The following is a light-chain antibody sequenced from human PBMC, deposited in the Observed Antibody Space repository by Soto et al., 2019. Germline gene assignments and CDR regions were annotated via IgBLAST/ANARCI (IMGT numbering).Light chain of an antibody. CDR1: QSVSSN. V-gene: IGKV1-39*01. J-gene: IGKJ2*01. CDR3: QQTYMVPYT. Sequence: DIHMTQSPSSLSASVGDRVTITCRASQSVSSNLTWYSQKPGRAPKLLIHGVSKLANGIPSRFSGSGFATDFTLTINTLQPEDFAVYFCQQTYMVPYTFGQGTKVDI. CDR2: GVS.